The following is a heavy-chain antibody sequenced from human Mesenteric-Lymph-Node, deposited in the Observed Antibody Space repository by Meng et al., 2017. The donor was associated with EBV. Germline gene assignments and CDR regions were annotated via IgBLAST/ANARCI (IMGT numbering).Heavy chain of an antibody. CDR2: INHSGST. D-gene: IGHD6-19*01. Sequence: LHQGGAGLLKPSETLSLTCGVTGGSFGSYYWTWIRQPPGKGLEWIGEINHSGSTNYNPSLKSRVTISLDTSKNQISLKLTSVTAADTAVYYCAKTGSSGWSDLDYWGRGILVTVSS. CDR1: GGSFGSYY. V-gene: IGHV4-34*01. J-gene: IGHJ4*02. CDR3: AKTGSSGWSDLDY.